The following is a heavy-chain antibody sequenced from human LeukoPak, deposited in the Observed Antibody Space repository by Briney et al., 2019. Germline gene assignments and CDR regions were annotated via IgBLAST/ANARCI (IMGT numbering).Heavy chain of an antibody. V-gene: IGHV4-39*01. CDR3: ASAIVGATGYYFDY. CDR1: GGSISSSSYY. D-gene: IGHD1-26*01. J-gene: IGHJ4*02. Sequence: SETLSLTCAVSGGSISSSSYYWGWIRQPPGKGLEWIGSINYSGSTYYNPSLKSRVTISVDTSKNQFSLKLSSVTAADTAVYYCASAIVGATGYYFDYWGQGTLVTVSS. CDR2: INYSGST.